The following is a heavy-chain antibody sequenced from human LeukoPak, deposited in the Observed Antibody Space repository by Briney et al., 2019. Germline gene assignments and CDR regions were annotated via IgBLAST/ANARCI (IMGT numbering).Heavy chain of an antibody. D-gene: IGHD3-22*01. CDR2: ISSSGSTI. J-gene: IGHJ4*02. CDR1: GFTFSSYE. V-gene: IGHV3-48*03. CDR3: AKSRRMGLLSPLDY. Sequence: GGSLRLSCAASGFTFSSYEMNWDRQAPGKGLEWVSYISSSGSTIYYADSVKGRFTISRDNAKNSLYLQMNSLRAEDMALYYCAKSRRMGLLSPLDYWGQGTLVTVSS.